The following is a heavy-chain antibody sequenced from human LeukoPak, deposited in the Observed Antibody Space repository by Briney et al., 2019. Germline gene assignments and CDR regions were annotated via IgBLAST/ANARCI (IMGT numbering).Heavy chain of an antibody. V-gene: IGHV4-39*01. CDR1: GGSISSSSYY. CDR2: IYYSGST. D-gene: IGHD3-10*01. J-gene: IGHJ4*02. Sequence: PSETLSLTCTVSGGSISSSSYYWGWVRQPPGKGLEWIGSIYYSGSTYYNPSLKSRVTISVDTSKNQFSLKLSSVTAADTAVYYCARLGGSGSYYIYYFDYWGQGTLVTVSS. CDR3: ARLGGSGSYYIYYFDY.